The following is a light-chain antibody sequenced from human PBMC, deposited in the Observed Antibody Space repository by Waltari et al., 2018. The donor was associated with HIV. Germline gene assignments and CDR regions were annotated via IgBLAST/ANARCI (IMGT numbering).Light chain of an antibody. CDR1: QDMSVD. CDR2: GAS. Sequence: DIQMTQSPFPLSASVGDRVTITCRASQDMSVDLGWYQQKPGKAPKRLIYGASNLESWVPSRFSGSRSATEFTLTINCLQPEDVATYYWLQQYTYPRTFGQGTKLDIK. J-gene: IGKJ2*01. CDR3: LQQYTYPRT. V-gene: IGKV1-17*01.